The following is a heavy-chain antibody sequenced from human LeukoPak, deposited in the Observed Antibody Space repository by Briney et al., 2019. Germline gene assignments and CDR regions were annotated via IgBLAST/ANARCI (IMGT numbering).Heavy chain of an antibody. CDR3: ARDFNWALDY. CDR1: GFTVSSSY. J-gene: IGHJ4*02. CDR2: IYSGGST. V-gene: IGHV3-66*01. Sequence: GGSLRLSCAASGFTVSSSYMSWVRQAPGKGLEWVSVIYSGGSTYYADSVKGRFTISRDNSKNTLYLQMNGLRAEDTAVYYCARDFNWALDYWGQGNLVTVSS. D-gene: IGHD7-27*01.